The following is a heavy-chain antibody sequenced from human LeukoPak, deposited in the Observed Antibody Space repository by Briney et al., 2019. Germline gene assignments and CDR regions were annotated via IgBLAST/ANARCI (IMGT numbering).Heavy chain of an antibody. CDR3: ARVPPNYYYYYGMDV. CDR1: GYTFTSYY. Sequence: ASVKVSCKASGYTFTSYYMHWMRQAPGQGLEWMGIINPSGGSTSYAQKFQGRVTMTRDTSTSTVYMELSSLRSEDTAVYYCARVPPNYYYYYGMDVWGQGTTVTVSS. V-gene: IGHV1-46*01. J-gene: IGHJ6*02. CDR2: INPSGGST.